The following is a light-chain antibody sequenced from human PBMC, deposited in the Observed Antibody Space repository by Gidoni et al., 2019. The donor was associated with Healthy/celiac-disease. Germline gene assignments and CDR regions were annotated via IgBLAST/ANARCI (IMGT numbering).Light chain of an antibody. CDR1: SSNIGSNY. CDR2: RNN. CDR3: AAWDDSLSGRWV. Sequence: QSVLTQPPSASGTPGQRVTISCSGSSSNIGSNYVYWYQQLPGTAPKLLIYRNNQRPSVVPDRFSGSKSGTSASLAISGLRSEDEADYYCAAWDDSLSGRWVFGGGTKLTVL. V-gene: IGLV1-47*01. J-gene: IGLJ3*02.